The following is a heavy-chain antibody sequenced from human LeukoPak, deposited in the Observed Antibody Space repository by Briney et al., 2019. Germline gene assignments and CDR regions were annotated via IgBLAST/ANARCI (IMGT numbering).Heavy chain of an antibody. Sequence: GGSLRLSCAASGFTFSSYWMSWVRQAPGKGLEWVANIKQDGSEKYYVDSVKGRFTISRDNSKNTLYLQMNGLRAEDTAVYYCAKGRAYGSGSYDLDYWGQGTLVTVSS. CDR2: IKQDGSEK. CDR1: GFTFSSYW. CDR3: AKGRAYGSGSYDLDY. D-gene: IGHD3-10*01. J-gene: IGHJ4*02. V-gene: IGHV3-7*01.